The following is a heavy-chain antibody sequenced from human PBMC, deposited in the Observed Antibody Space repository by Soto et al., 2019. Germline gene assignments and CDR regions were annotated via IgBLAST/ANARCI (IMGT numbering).Heavy chain of an antibody. D-gene: IGHD1-26*01. CDR2: LSYDGSNA. CDR1: GFTITNHA. V-gene: IGHV3-30*04. J-gene: IGHJ3*02. Sequence: QVQLVESGGGVVQPGRSLRLSCAASGFTITNHAMHWVRQAPGKGLEWAAVLSYDGSNAYYADSVKGRFTISRDIPTNTLSLKMNSLGPEDTALYYCARDRIVGSQDGFNAFDIWGQGTMVTVSS. CDR3: ARDRIVGSQDGFNAFDI.